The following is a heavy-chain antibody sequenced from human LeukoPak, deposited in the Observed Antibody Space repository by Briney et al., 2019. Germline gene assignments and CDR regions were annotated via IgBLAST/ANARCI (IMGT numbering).Heavy chain of an antibody. D-gene: IGHD6-19*01. J-gene: IGHJ4*02. V-gene: IGHV4-30-2*01. CDR1: GGSISSGDFY. CDR3: ARDPRSGHSYYFDY. Sequence: NSSETLSLTCTVSGGSISSGDFYWSWIRQPPGKGLEWIGYIYHSGNTYYNPSLKSRVTISVDRSKNQFSLKLSSVTAADTAVYYCARDPRSGHSYYFDYWGLGTLVTVSS. CDR2: IYHSGNT.